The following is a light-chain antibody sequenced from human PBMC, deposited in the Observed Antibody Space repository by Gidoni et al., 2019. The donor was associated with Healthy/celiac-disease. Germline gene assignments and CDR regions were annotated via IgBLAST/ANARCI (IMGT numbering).Light chain of an antibody. J-gene: IGKJ5*01. V-gene: IGKV3-20*01. CDR2: GAS. Sequence: EIVLTQSPATLSLSPRERATLSCRASQSVSSSYLAWYQQKPGQDPRLLIYGASSRATGIPDRFSGSGSGTDFTLTISRLEPEDFAVYYCQQYGSSPPITFGQGTRLEIK. CDR1: QSVSSSY. CDR3: QQYGSSPPIT.